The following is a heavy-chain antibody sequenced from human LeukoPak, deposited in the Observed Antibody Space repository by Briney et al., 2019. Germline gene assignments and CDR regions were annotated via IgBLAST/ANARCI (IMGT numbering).Heavy chain of an antibody. CDR2: ITDTGGDT. D-gene: IGHD6-6*01. V-gene: IGHV3-23*01. CDR3: AKGSSSSRPYYFDH. Sequence: PGGSLRLSCAASGFTFSGYAMSWVRQAPGKGLEWVPAITDTGGDTYHADSVKGRFTISRDNSKNTLYLQMNSLRAEDTATYYCAKGSSSSRPYYFDHWAPGTLVTVSS. J-gene: IGHJ4*02. CDR1: GFTFSGYA.